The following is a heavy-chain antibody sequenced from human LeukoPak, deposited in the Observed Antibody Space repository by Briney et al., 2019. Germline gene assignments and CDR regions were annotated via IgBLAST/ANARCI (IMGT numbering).Heavy chain of an antibody. Sequence: PSETLSLTCAVYGGSFSGYYWSWIRQPPGKGLEWIGEINHSGSTNYNPSLKSRVTISVDTSKNQFSLKLSSVTAADTAVYYCARNGYSSGWYRDYSWFDPWGQGTLVTVSS. CDR3: ARNGYSSGWYRDYSWFDP. D-gene: IGHD6-19*01. V-gene: IGHV4-34*01. CDR2: INHSGST. CDR1: GGSFSGYY. J-gene: IGHJ5*02.